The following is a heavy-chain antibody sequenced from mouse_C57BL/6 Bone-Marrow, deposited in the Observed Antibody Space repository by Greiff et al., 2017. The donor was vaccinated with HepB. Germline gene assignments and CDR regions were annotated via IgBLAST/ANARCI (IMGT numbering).Heavy chain of an antibody. Sequence: EVKVVESGGGLVQPKGSLKLSCAASGFSFNTYAMNWVRQAPGKGLEWVARIRSKSNNYATYYADSVKDRFTISRDDSESMLYLQMNNLKTEDTAMYYCVRLGIYYGNLGWYFDVWGTGTTVTVSS. D-gene: IGHD2-1*01. J-gene: IGHJ1*03. CDR3: VRLGIYYGNLGWYFDV. CDR2: IRSKSNNYAT. V-gene: IGHV10-1*01. CDR1: GFSFNTYA.